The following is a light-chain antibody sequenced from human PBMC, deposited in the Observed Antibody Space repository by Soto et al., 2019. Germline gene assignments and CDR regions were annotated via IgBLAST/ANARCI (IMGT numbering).Light chain of an antibody. Sequence: EIVLTQSPGTLSLSPGERATLSYRASQSVSSSYLAWYQQKPGQAPRLLIYGASIRATGIPDRFSGSGSGTDFTLTISRLEPEDFAVYYCQQYGSSRFTFGPGTKVDIK. CDR2: GAS. CDR1: QSVSSSY. J-gene: IGKJ3*01. V-gene: IGKV3-20*01. CDR3: QQYGSSRFT.